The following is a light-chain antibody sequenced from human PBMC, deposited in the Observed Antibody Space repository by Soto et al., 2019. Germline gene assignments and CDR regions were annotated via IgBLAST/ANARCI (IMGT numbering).Light chain of an antibody. CDR1: TRDVGAYDY. CDR2: EVS. CDR3: SSYTSSSTRV. J-gene: IGLJ1*01. V-gene: IGLV2-14*03. Sequence: QSALTQPASVSGSPGQSITISCTGTTRDVGAYDYVSWYQQHPDKAPKLMIYEVSHRPSGVSNRFYGSKSVNTATLTISGLQAEDEADYYCSSYTSSSTRVFGTGTKVTVL.